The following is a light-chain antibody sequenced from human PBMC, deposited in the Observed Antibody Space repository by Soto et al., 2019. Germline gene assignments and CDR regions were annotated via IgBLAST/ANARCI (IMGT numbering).Light chain of an antibody. J-gene: IGKJ1*01. CDR1: QSVSSN. CDR3: QQYNNWPPWT. V-gene: IGKV3-15*01. CDR2: GES. Sequence: EIVMTQSPATLSVSPGERATLSCRASQSVSSNLACYQQKPGQAPRLLIYGESTRATGIPARFSGSGSGTEFTVTISSLQSEDFAVYYCQQYNNWPPWTFCQGTKVEIK.